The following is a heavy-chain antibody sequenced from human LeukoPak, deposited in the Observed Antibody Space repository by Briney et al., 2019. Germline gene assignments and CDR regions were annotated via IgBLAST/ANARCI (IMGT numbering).Heavy chain of an antibody. J-gene: IGHJ4*02. Sequence: GGSLRLSCAASGFTFSSYAMHWVRQAPGKGLEWVTVLSYDGSNKYYADSVKGRFTISRDNSKNTLYLQMNSLRAEDTAVYYCARDRNGWSTFRGFDYWGQGILVTVSS. CDR2: LSYDGSNK. CDR3: ARDRNGWSTFRGFDY. V-gene: IGHV3-30*04. D-gene: IGHD6-19*01. CDR1: GFTFSSYA.